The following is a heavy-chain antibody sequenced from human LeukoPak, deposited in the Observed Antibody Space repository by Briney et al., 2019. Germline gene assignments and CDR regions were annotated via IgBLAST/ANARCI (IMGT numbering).Heavy chain of an antibody. CDR3: ARDPGGYGMDV. J-gene: IGHJ6*02. CDR2: IWYDGSNK. D-gene: IGHD3-16*01. CDR1: GFTFSSYG. V-gene: IGHV3-33*01. Sequence: GGSLRLSCAASGFTFSSYGMHWVRQAPGKGLEWVAVIWYDGSNKYYADSVKGRFTISRDNSKNTLYLQMNSLRAEDTAVYYCARDPGGYGMDVWGQGTTVTVSS.